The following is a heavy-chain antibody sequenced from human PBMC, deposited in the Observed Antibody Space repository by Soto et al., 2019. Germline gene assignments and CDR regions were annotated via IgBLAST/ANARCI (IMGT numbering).Heavy chain of an antibody. D-gene: IGHD1-26*01. CDR3: ATQEVGGSYVYTFDP. J-gene: IGHJ5*02. CDR2: IYYSGST. V-gene: IGHV4-39*01. Sequence: SETLSLTCTVSGGSITSSSYYWGWIRQPPGKGLEWIGSIYYSGSTYYNPSLKSRVTISVDTSKNQFSLKLSSVSAADTAVYYCATQEVGGSYVYTFDPWGQGTLVTVSS. CDR1: GGSITSSSYY.